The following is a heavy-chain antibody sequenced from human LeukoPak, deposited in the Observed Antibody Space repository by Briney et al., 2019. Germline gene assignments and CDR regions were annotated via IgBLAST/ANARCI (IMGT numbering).Heavy chain of an antibody. Sequence: GGSLRLSCAASGFTFSTYWMHWVRQAPGEGLVWVSRISDDGSSTYYADSVKGRSTISRDNGKNTLYLQMNSLGAEDTAVYYCARALRIAVVDYWGQGTLVTVSS. CDR1: GFTFSTYW. J-gene: IGHJ4*02. D-gene: IGHD2-15*01. CDR3: ARALRIAVVDY. CDR2: ISDDGSST. V-gene: IGHV3-74*01.